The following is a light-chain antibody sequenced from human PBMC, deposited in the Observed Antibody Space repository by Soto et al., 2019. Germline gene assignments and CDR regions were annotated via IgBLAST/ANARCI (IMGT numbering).Light chain of an antibody. Sequence: QSVLTQPASVSGSPGQSITISCTGTSSDVGGYKYVSWYQQHPGKAPKLMIYDIRNRPSGVSNRFSGSKSGNTASLTISGLQAEDEADYYCSSYPSSSTRVFGTGTKLTVL. CDR2: DIR. J-gene: IGLJ1*01. CDR1: SSDVGGYKY. CDR3: SSYPSSSTRV. V-gene: IGLV2-14*03.